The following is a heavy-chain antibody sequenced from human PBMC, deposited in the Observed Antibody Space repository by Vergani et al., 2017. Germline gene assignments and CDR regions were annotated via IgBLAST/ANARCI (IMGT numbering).Heavy chain of an antibody. J-gene: IGHJ4*02. D-gene: IGHD6-13*01. CDR1: GYTFTSYW. V-gene: IGHV5-51*01. CDR2: IYPGDSDT. CDR3: ARLPYPSSRSYYFDY. Sequence: EVQLVQSGAEVKQPGESLKISCKGSGYTFTSYWIGWVRQMPGKGLEWMGIIYPGDSDTRYSPSFQGQVTISADKSISTAYLQLSSLKASDTAMYYCARLPYPSSRSYYFDYWGQGTLVTVSS.